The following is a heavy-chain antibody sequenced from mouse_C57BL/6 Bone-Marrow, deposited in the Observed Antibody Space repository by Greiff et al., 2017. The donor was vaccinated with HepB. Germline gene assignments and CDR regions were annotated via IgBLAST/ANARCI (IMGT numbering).Heavy chain of an antibody. J-gene: IGHJ1*03. Sequence: VQLQQSGAELVRPGASVKLSCKASGYTFTDYYINWVKQRPGQGLEWIARIYPGSGNTYYNEKFKGKATLTAEKSSSTAYMQLSSLTSEDAAVYFCARWGTGPWCFDVWGTGTTVTVSS. V-gene: IGHV1-76*01. CDR1: GYTFTDYY. CDR2: IYPGSGNT. D-gene: IGHD4-1*01. CDR3: ARWGTGPWCFDV.